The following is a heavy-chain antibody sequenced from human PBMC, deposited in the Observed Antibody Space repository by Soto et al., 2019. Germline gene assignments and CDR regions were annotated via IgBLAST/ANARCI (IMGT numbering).Heavy chain of an antibody. D-gene: IGHD3-22*01. CDR1: GGSISSGGYY. CDR2: IYYGGST. J-gene: IGHJ4*01. V-gene: IGHV4-31*03. CDR3: ARGGYYYENSGQNAYDY. Sequence: SETLSLTCTVSGGSISSGGYYWSWIRQHPGKGLEWIGYIYYGGSTYYNPSLKSRATISGDTSKNQFSLKLSSVTAADTAVYYCARGGYYYENSGQNAYDYWGKGIRVTVSS.